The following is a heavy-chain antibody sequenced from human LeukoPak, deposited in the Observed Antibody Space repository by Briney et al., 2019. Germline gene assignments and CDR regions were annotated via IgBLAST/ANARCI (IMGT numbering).Heavy chain of an antibody. J-gene: IGHJ5*02. CDR2: INPNSGGT. D-gene: IGHD4-17*01. CDR3: ATGDYGDYLGWFDP. Sequence: ASVKVSCKASGYTFTGYYMHWLRQAPGQGREWMGWINPNSGGTNYAQKFQGRVTMTRDTSISTAYMELSRLRSDDTAVYYCATGDYGDYLGWFDPWGQGTLVTVSS. V-gene: IGHV1-2*02. CDR1: GYTFTGYY.